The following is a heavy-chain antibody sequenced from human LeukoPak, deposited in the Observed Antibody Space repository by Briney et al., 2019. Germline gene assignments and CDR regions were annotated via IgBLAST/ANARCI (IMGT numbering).Heavy chain of an antibody. CDR2: ILYDGSNK. V-gene: IGHV3-30*18. Sequence: SLRLSCAASGFTFSSYGMHWVRQAPGKGLEWVAVILYDGSNKYYADSVKGRFTISRDNSKKTLYLQMKSLRAEDTAVYYCAKGFGSYYSSGVYMAYWGQGTLVTVSS. CDR3: AKGFGSYYSSGVYMAY. D-gene: IGHD1-26*01. CDR1: GFTFSSYG. J-gene: IGHJ4*02.